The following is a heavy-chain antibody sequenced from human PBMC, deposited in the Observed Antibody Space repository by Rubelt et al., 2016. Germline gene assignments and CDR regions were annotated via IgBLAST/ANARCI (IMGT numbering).Heavy chain of an antibody. D-gene: IGHD5-18*01. Sequence: KGLEWIGYISYNGRTSYNPSLQSRVTISVDTSKNQFSLNLSSVTAADTAIYYCVRTKQQYSYGSEDYWGQGTLVTVSS. V-gene: IGHV4-39*01. J-gene: IGHJ4*02. CDR3: VRTKQQYSYGSEDY. CDR2: ISYNGRT.